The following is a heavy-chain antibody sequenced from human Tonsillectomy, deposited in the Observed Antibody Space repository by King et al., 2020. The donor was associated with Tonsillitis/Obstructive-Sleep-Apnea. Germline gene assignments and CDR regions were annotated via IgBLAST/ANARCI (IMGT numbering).Heavy chain of an antibody. CDR2: IKSKTDGGTT. CDR1: GFTFSNAW. D-gene: IGHD3-16*02. V-gene: IGHV3-15*01. CDR3: TLGGYDYVWGSYRLPYYMDV. Sequence: VPLVESGGGLVKPGGSLRLSCAASGFTFSNAWMSWVRQAPGKGLEWVGRIKSKTDGGTTDYAAPVKGRFTISRDDSKNTLYLQMNSLKTEDTAVYYCTLGGYDYVWGSYRLPYYMDVWGKGTTVTVSS. J-gene: IGHJ6*03.